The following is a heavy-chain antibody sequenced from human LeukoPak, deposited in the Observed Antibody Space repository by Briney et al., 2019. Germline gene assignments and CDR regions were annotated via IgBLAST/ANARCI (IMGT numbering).Heavy chain of an antibody. Sequence: GASVKVSCKASGYTFTGYYMHWVRQVPGQGLEWMGWINPNSGGTNYAQKFQGRVTMTRDTSISTAYMELSRLRSDDTAVYYCARVARGTAARYYYYYYMDVWGKGTTVTVSS. V-gene: IGHV1-2*02. CDR1: GYTFTGYY. J-gene: IGHJ6*03. CDR2: INPNSGGT. CDR3: ARVARGTAARYYYYYYMDV. D-gene: IGHD6-6*01.